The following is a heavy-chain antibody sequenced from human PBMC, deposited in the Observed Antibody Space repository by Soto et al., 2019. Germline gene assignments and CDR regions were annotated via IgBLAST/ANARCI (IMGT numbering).Heavy chain of an antibody. D-gene: IGHD3-22*01. Sequence: GSLRLSCTPSGFIFSDYSMNWVRQAPGKGLEWISYITTTSSTMYYADSVKGRFTISRDNAKNSLYLQMNSLRDEDTAVYYCARDSSGRQYYGMDVWGQGNTVTVSS. CDR2: ITTTSSTM. V-gene: IGHV3-48*02. J-gene: IGHJ6*02. CDR3: ARDSSGRQYYGMDV. CDR1: GFIFSDYS.